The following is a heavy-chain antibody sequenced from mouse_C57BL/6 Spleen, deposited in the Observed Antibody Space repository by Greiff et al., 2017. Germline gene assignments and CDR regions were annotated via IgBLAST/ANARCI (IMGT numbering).Heavy chain of an antibody. CDR1: GYTFTSYT. J-gene: IGHJ1*03. CDR3: ARSHYYGSSDWYFDV. V-gene: IGHV1-4*01. D-gene: IGHD1-1*01. Sequence: VKLMESGAELARPGASVKMSCKASGYTFTSYTMHWVKQRPGQGLEWIGYINPSSGYTKYNQKFKDKATLTADKSFSTAYMQLSSLTSEDSAVYYCARSHYYGSSDWYFDVWGTGTTVTVSS. CDR2: INPSSGYT.